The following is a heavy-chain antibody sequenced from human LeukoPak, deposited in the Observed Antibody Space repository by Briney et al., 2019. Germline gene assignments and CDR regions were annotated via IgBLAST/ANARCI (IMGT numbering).Heavy chain of an antibody. D-gene: IGHD3-10*01. Sequence: GGPLRLSCAASGFIFSNFGMSWVRQAPGKGLEWVSAISGSGGSTYYADSVKGRFTISRDNSKNTLYLQTNSLRPEDTAIYYCAKGSSSYYYGMDVWGQGTTVTVSS. CDR3: AKGSSSYYYGMDV. CDR1: GFIFSNFG. V-gene: IGHV3-23*01. J-gene: IGHJ6*02. CDR2: ISGSGGST.